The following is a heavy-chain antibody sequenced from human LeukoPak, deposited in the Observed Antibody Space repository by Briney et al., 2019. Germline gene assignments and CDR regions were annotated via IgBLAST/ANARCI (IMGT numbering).Heavy chain of an antibody. V-gene: IGHV4-59*08. CDR3: ARHPYYYYGMDV. Sequence: SETLSHTCTVSGGSIGRYYWSWIRQPPGKGLEWIGYIYYSGSTNYSPSLKSRVSIFLDTSKNQFSLNVTSVTAADTAVYYCARHPYYYYGMDVWGQGTTVTVSS. CDR1: GGSIGRYY. CDR2: IYYSGST. J-gene: IGHJ6*02. D-gene: IGHD2-21*01.